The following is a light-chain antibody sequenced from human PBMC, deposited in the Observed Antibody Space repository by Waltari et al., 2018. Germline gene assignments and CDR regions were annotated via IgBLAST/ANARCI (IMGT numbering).Light chain of an antibody. J-gene: IGKJ2*01. CDR3: HQTRSLPDT. CDR1: QSRSNY. Sequence: DIQMTQSPSSLSASVGDRVTITCRASQSRSNYLNWYQHKAGEAPKLLIHGAFNLQSGVPSRFSGSGSGTDFTLTISSLQPEDVATYYCHQTRSLPDTFGQGTKLEI. V-gene: IGKV1-39*01. CDR2: GAF.